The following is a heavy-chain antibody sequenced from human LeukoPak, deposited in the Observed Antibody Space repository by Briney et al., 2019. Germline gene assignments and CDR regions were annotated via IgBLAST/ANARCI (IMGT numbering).Heavy chain of an antibody. CDR2: MNPNSGNT. CDR3: ARTYSSSWYYYYYMDV. Sequence: ASVKVSCKASGYTFTVYYLHWVRQAPGQGLEWMGWMNPNSGNTGYAQKFQGRVTMTRNTSISTAYMELSSLRSEDTAVYYCARTYSSSWYYYYYMDVWGKGTTVTISS. V-gene: IGHV1-8*02. CDR1: GYTFTVYY. D-gene: IGHD6-13*01. J-gene: IGHJ6*03.